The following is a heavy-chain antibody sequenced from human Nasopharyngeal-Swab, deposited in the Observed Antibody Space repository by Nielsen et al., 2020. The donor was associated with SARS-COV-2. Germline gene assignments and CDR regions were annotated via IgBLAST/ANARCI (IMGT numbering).Heavy chain of an antibody. J-gene: IGHJ4*02. V-gene: IGHV3-30*18. D-gene: IGHD3-10*01. CDR2: ISYDGSNK. Sequence: GESLKISCVASGFTFSSYGMHWVRQAPGKGLEWVAIISYDGSNKYHADSVKGRFTISKDNSKNTLYLQMSSLRADDTAVYCCAKERFYSGSGKYPRDFDYWGQGTLVTVSS. CDR1: GFTFSSYG. CDR3: AKERFYSGSGKYPRDFDY.